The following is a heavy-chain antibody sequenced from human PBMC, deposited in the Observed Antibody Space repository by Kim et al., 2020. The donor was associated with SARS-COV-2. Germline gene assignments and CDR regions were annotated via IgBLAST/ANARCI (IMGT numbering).Heavy chain of an antibody. D-gene: IGHD6-6*01. V-gene: IGHV1-46*01. CDR1: GYTFTSYY. Sequence: ASVKVSCKASGYTFTSYYMHWVRQAPGQGLEWMGIINPSGGSTSYAQKFQGRVTMTRDTSTSTVYMELSSLRSEDTAVYYCASPRGIEYSSSSRYYYYGMDVWGQGTTVTVSS. CDR2: INPSGGST. J-gene: IGHJ6*02. CDR3: ASPRGIEYSSSSRYYYYGMDV.